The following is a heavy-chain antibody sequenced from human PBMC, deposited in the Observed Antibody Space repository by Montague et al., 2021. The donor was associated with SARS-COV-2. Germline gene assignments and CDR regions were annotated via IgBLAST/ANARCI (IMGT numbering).Heavy chain of an antibody. Sequence: SLRLSCAASGFTFSSYSMNWVRQAPGKGLEWVSSISSSSSYIYYXXSVKGRFTISRDNAKNSLYLQMNSLRAEDTAVYYCARGIRITMIRGVTIDYWGQGPRATVSS. CDR1: GFTFSSYS. J-gene: IGHJ4*02. V-gene: IGHV3-21*01. CDR3: ARGIRITMIRGVTIDY. CDR2: ISSSSSYI. D-gene: IGHD3-10*01.